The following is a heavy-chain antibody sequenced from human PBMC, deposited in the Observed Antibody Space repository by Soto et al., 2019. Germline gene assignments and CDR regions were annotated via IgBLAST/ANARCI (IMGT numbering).Heavy chain of an antibody. Sequence: QVQLVQSVAEVKKPGSSVKVSCKASGGTFSSYAISWVRQAPGQGLEWMGGIIPIFGTANYAQKFQGRVTITADESTSTAYMELSSLRSEDTAVYYCARGDGGYYDSSGYYLDYFDYWGQGTLVTVSS. CDR1: GGTFSSYA. D-gene: IGHD3-22*01. CDR3: ARGDGGYYDSSGYYLDYFDY. V-gene: IGHV1-69*01. J-gene: IGHJ4*02. CDR2: IIPIFGTA.